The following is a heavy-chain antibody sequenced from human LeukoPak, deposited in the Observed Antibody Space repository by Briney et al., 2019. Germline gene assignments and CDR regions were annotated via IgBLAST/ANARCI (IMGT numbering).Heavy chain of an antibody. J-gene: IGHJ4*02. V-gene: IGHV3-33*01. CDR3: ARGETIKTVGAPEDY. Sequence: GGSLRLSCAASGFTFSSYGMHWVRQAPGKGLEWVAVIWYDGSNKYYAGSVKGRFTISRDNSKNTLYLQMNSLRAEDTAVYYCARGETIKTVGAPEDYWGQGTLVTVSS. D-gene: IGHD1-26*01. CDR1: GFTFSSYG. CDR2: IWYDGSNK.